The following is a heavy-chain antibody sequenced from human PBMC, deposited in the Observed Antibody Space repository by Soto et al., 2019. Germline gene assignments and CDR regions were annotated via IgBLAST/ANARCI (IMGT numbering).Heavy chain of an antibody. CDR3: ARESNYDILTGESNWFDP. V-gene: IGHV1-46*01. J-gene: IGHJ5*02. CDR1: GYPFSSNH. CDR2: INPSGGTT. D-gene: IGHD3-9*01. Sequence: VASVKVSCKASGYPFSSNHIHWVRQAPGQGLEWMGKINPSGGTTTYAQKFQGRVTMTRDTSTSTVYMDLSSLRSEDTAVYYCARESNYDILTGESNWFDPWGQGTLVTVSS.